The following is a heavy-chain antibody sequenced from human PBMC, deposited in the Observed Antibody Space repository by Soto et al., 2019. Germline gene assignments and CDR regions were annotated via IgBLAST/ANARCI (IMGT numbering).Heavy chain of an antibody. CDR3: AREVIAPQTGADGFDI. V-gene: IGHV4-30-4*01. CDR1: GGSIISGNYF. D-gene: IGHD2-15*01. CDR2: IHHTGRA. J-gene: IGHJ3*02. Sequence: QVRLQESGPGLVKPSQTLSLTCTVSGGSIISGNYFWSWVRQTPGKGLEWIAYIHHTGRAHYNPSLESLVAMSIDTSENQFSLRLTSVTAAETAVYYCAREVIAPQTGADGFDIWGQGTMVTVSS.